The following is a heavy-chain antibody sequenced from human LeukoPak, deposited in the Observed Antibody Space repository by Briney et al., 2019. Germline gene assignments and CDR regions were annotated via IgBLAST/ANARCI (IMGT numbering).Heavy chain of an antibody. D-gene: IGHD1-26*01. Sequence: GGSLKLSCAASGFTFSGSAIHWVRQSFGKGLEWIGHIDKEKNSYATASAYAVSVEGRFTVSRDDSKNMAYLQMTGLKTEDTALYYCTRDSGTYNWLAPRGQGTLVTVSS. CDR2: IDKEKNSYATAS. J-gene: IGHJ5*02. CDR1: GFTFSGSA. CDR3: TRDSGTYNWLAP. V-gene: IGHV3-73*01.